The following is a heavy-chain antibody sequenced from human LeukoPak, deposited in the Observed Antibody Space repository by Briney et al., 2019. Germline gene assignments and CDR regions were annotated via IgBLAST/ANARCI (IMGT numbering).Heavy chain of an antibody. Sequence: GASVKVSCKASGYTFASYDINWVRQATGQGHEWMGWMNPNSGNTGYAQKFQGRVTITRNTSISTAYMELSSLRSEDTAVYYCARASRDYGDYGGDAFDIWGQGTMVTVST. D-gene: IGHD4-17*01. CDR3: ARASRDYGDYGGDAFDI. CDR1: GYTFASYD. J-gene: IGHJ3*02. V-gene: IGHV1-8*03. CDR2: MNPNSGNT.